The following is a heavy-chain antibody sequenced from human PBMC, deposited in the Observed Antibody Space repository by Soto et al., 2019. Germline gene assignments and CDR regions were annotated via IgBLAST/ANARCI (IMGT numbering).Heavy chain of an antibody. CDR2: ISGTGGTT. CDR1: GFTFYNYA. CDR3: VGSIATRRGVDY. D-gene: IGHD6-6*01. V-gene: IGHV3-23*01. J-gene: IGHJ4*02. Sequence: EVQLLESGGGLVQPGRSLRLSCAASGFTFYNYAMSWVRQAPGKGLEWVSGISGTGGTTYYADSVKGRFTICRDNSKNTLYLQMNSLRAEETAFYYCVGSIATRRGVDYWGQGTLVTVSS.